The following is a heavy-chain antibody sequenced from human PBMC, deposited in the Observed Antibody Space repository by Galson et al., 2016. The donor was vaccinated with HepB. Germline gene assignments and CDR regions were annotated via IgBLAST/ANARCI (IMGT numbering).Heavy chain of an antibody. CDR2: IHGGVTTS. D-gene: IGHD3-22*01. J-gene: IGHJ3*02. CDR1: GFTFSSSA. V-gene: IGHV3-23*03. CDR3: ARPHSSAYRNAFDI. Sequence: SLRLSCAASGFTFSSSAMSWVRQAPGKGLEWVSVIHGGVTTSYYADPGEGRFTISRDTSKNTLYLQMSSLRAEDTAVYYCARPHSSAYRNAFDIWGQGTMVTVSS.